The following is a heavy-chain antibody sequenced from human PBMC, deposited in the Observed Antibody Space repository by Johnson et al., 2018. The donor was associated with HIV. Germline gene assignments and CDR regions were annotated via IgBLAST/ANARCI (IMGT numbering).Heavy chain of an antibody. D-gene: IGHD6-13*01. CDR1: GFTFSDYG. CDR3: ATYSSSWYWGHGNAFDI. V-gene: IGHV3-33*03. CDR2: IWYDGSNK. Sequence: QVQLVESGGGVVQPGRSLRLSCAASGFTFSDYGMHWVRQAPGKGLEWVAVIWYDGSNKNYADSVKGRFTISRDNAKNSLYLQMNSLRAEDTAVYYCATYSSSWYWGHGNAFDIWGQGTMVTVSS. J-gene: IGHJ3*02.